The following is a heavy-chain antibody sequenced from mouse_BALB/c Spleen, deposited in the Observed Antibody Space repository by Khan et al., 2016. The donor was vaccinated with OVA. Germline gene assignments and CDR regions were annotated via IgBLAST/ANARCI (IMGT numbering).Heavy chain of an antibody. CDR1: GYSITSGYY. J-gene: IGHJ3*01. CDR3: ARAGRWFDY. Sequence: EVQLQESGPGLVKPSQSLSLTCSVTGYSITSGYYWNWIRQFPGNKLEWMGYISSGGTFNYNPSLKNRIPITRDTSKNQFFLKLNSVTPEDTATYYCARAGRWFDYWGQGTLVTVSA. V-gene: IGHV3-6*02. CDR2: ISSGGTF. D-gene: IGHD3-3*01.